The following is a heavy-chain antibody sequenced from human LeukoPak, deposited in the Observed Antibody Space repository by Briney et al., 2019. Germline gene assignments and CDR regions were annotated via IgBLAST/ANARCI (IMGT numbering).Heavy chain of an antibody. Sequence: PGGSLRLSCAASGFTFSSYSMNWVRQAPGQGLEWVSSISSSSSYIYYADSVKGRFTISRDNAKNSLYLQMNSLRAEDTAVYYCARDGSNDYGDYVFDVWGQGTLVTVSS. J-gene: IGHJ4*02. CDR2: ISSSSSYI. D-gene: IGHD4-17*01. CDR1: GFTFSSYS. V-gene: IGHV3-21*01. CDR3: ARDGSNDYGDYVFDV.